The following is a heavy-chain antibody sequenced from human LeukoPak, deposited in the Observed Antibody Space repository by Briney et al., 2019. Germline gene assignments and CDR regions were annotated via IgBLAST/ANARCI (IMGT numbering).Heavy chain of an antibody. J-gene: IGHJ1*01. D-gene: IGHD3-22*01. CDR1: GGSFSGYY. CDR3: AWGTYYYDSSGYYGYFQH. CDR2: INHSGST. Sequence: SETLSLTCTVYGGSFSGYYWSWIRQPPGKGLEWIGEINHSGSTNYNPSLKSRVTISVDTSKNQFSLKLSSVTAADTAVYYCAWGTYYYDSSGYYGYFQHWGQGTLVTVSS. V-gene: IGHV4-34*01.